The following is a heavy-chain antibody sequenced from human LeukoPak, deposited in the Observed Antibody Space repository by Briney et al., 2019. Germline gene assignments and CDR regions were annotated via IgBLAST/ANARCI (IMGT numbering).Heavy chain of an antibody. CDR2: IIPIFGTA. D-gene: IGHD4-17*01. Sequence: ASVKVSCKASGGTLSSYAISWVRQAPGQGLEWMGGIIPIFGTANYAQKFQGRVTITADESTSTAYMELSSLRSEDTAVYYCAGPYGGLAYDYGDYEPFDYWGQGTLVTVSS. CDR1: GGTLSSYA. J-gene: IGHJ4*02. CDR3: AGPYGGLAYDYGDYEPFDY. V-gene: IGHV1-69*13.